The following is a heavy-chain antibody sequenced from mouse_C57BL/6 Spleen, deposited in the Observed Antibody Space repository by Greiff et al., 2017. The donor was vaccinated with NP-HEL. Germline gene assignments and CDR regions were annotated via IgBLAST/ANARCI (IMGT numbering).Heavy chain of an antibody. Sequence: EVQLVESGVGLVKPGGSLKLSCAASGFTFSSYAMSWVRQTPEKRLEWVATISDGGSYTYYPDNVKGRFTISRDNAKNNLYLQMSHLKSEDTAMYYCARDASNYYGSRWYFDVWGTGTTVTVSS. CDR2: ISDGGSYT. J-gene: IGHJ1*03. CDR3: ARDASNYYGSRWYFDV. V-gene: IGHV5-4*01. D-gene: IGHD1-1*01. CDR1: GFTFSSYA.